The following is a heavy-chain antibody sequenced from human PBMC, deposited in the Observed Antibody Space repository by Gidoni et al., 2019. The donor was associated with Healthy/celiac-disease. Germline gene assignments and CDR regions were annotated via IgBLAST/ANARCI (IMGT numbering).Heavy chain of an antibody. CDR1: GFPFRSYA. J-gene: IGHJ4*02. D-gene: IGHD3-16*02. CDR3: AKGCYDYIWGSYRCFDY. V-gene: IGHV3-23*01. CDR2: ISGSGGST. Sequence: EVQLLESGGGLVQPGGSLRLSCAASGFPFRSYAMSWVRQAPGKGLEWVSAISGSGGSTYYADSVKGRFTISRDNSKNTLYLQMNSLRAEDTAVYYCAKGCYDYIWGSYRCFDYWGQGTLVTVSS.